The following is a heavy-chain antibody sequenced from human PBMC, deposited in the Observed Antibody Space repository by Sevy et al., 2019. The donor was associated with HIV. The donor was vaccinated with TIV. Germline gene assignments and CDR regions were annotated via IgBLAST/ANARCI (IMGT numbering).Heavy chain of an antibody. Sequence: ASLKVSCKASGYTFTGYYMHWVRQAPGQGLEWMGWINPNSGGTNYAQKFQGRVTMTRDTSISTAYMELSRLRSDDTAVYYCARDYYGSGSYNWFDPWGQGTLVTVSS. J-gene: IGHJ5*02. CDR2: INPNSGGT. D-gene: IGHD3-10*01. CDR1: GYTFTGYY. V-gene: IGHV1-2*02. CDR3: ARDYYGSGSYNWFDP.